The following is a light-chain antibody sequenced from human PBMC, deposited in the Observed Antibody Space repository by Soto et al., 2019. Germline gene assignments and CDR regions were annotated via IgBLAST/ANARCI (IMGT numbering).Light chain of an antibody. CDR1: QSISSY. CDR3: QQSYSTPYT. CDR2: AAS. V-gene: IGKV1-39*01. J-gene: IGKJ2*01. Sequence: DIQMTQSPSSLSASVGDRVTITCRASQSISSYLNWYQQKPGKAPKLLIYAASSLQSGFPSRFSGSGSGTDFTLTISSLQPEDFATYYCQQSYSTPYTFGQGTKVDIK.